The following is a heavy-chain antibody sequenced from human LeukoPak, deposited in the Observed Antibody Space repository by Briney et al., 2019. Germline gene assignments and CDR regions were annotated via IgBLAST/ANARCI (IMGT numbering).Heavy chain of an antibody. V-gene: IGHV3-21*01. CDR1: GFTFSSYS. Sequence: GGSLRLSCAASGFTFSSYSMNWVRQAPGKGLEWVSSISSSSTYIYYADSVKGRFTISRDNAKNSLYLQLNSLRAEDTAVYYCAKWSDELLFDPWGQGTLVTVSS. CDR2: ISSSSTYI. D-gene: IGHD1-26*01. CDR3: AKWSDELLFDP. J-gene: IGHJ5*02.